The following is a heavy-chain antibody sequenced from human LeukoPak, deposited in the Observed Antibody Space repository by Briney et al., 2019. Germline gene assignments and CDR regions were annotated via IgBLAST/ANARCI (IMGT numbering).Heavy chain of an antibody. J-gene: IGHJ4*02. D-gene: IGHD3-3*01. V-gene: IGHV3-23*01. CDR3: AKDRSDYTDY. CDR1: GFTFSSYP. CDR2: ISGSGGST. Sequence: PGGSLRLSCAAPGFTFSSYPMSWVRLAPGKGLEWVSAISGSGGSTYYADSVKGRFTISRDNSKNTLYLQMNSLRAEDTAVYYCAKDRSDYTDYWGQGTLVTVS.